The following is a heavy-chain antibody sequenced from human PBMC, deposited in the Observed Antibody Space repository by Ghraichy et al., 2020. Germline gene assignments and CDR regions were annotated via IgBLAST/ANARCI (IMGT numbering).Heavy chain of an antibody. Sequence: LSLTCAASGFTFSSYAMSWVRQAPGKGLEWVSAISGSGGSTYYADSVKGRFTISRDNSKNTLYLQMNSLRAEDTAVYYCANVVYSGYGWFDPWGQGTLVTVSS. CDR3: ANVVYSGYGWFDP. J-gene: IGHJ5*02. V-gene: IGHV3-23*01. CDR2: ISGSGGST. CDR1: GFTFSSYA. D-gene: IGHD5-12*01.